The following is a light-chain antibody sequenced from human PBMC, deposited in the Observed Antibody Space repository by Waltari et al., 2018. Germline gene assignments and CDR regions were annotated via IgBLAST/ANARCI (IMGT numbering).Light chain of an antibody. CDR1: SSDVGGYDS. J-gene: IGLJ1*01. CDR3: TSFTSSRTYV. V-gene: IGLV2-14*03. Sequence: QSALTQPVSVSGSPGQSIAISCTGTSSDVGGYDSVFWYQQHPGKVPKRMFYDVSARPSGVSNRCSGSKSGNTASLTISGLQAEDEADYYCTSFTSSRTYVFGTGTKVTVL. CDR2: DVS.